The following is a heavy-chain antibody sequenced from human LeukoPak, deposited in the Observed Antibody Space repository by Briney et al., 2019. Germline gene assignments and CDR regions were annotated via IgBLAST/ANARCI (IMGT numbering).Heavy chain of an antibody. D-gene: IGHD2-15*01. Sequence: PGGSLRLSCAASGFTFSSYWMHWVRQAPGKGLVWVSRINSDGSSTTYADSVKGRFTISRDNAKNTLYLQMNSLRAEDTAVYYCAREGAGYCSGGSCYSDAFDIWGQGTMVTVSS. CDR2: INSDGSST. CDR1: GFTFSSYW. J-gene: IGHJ3*02. V-gene: IGHV3-74*01. CDR3: AREGAGYCSGGSCYSDAFDI.